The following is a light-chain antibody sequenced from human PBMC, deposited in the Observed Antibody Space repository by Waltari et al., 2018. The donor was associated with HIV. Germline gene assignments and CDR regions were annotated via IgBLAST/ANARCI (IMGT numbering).Light chain of an antibody. CDR3: QSHDSSLSGYV. V-gene: IGLV1-40*01. CDR1: RSTIGAGYH. Sequence: QSLLTQPPSVSAAPGQRCTTPCPGRRSTIGAGYHVHCYQQLPGTAPKLLIYGNSNRPSGVPDRFSGSKSGTSASLAITGLQAEDEADYPCQSHDSSLSGYVFGTGTKVTVL. CDR2: GNS. J-gene: IGLJ1*01.